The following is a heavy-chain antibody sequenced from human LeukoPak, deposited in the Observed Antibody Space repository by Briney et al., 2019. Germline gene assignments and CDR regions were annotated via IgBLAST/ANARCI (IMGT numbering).Heavy chain of an antibody. CDR2: ISSTGGTT. Sequence: GGSLRPSCAASGITFSSYGMSWVRQAPGKGLEWVSSISSTGGTTYYADSVKGRFTISRDNSKNTLYLQMNSLRAEDTAIYYCAKNGDRGAYCTGGTCYPYFYYYMDVWGKGTTVTI. CDR3: AKNGDRGAYCTGGTCYPYFYYYMDV. D-gene: IGHD2-15*01. V-gene: IGHV3-23*01. J-gene: IGHJ6*03. CDR1: GITFSSYG.